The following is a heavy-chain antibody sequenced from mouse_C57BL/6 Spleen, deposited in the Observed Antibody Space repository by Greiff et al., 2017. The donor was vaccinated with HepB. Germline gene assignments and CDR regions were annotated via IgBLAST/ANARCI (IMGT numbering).Heavy chain of an antibody. J-gene: IGHJ2*01. D-gene: IGHD1-1*01. CDR2: INPNNGGT. CDR1: GYTFTDYN. CDR3: ARTNYYGSSLDFDY. V-gene: IGHV1-18*01. Sequence: EVQLQQSGPELVKPGASVKIPCKASGYTFTDYNMDWVKQSHGKSLEWIGDINPNNGGTIYNQKFKGKATLTVDKSSSTAYMELRSLTSEDTAVYYCARTNYYGSSLDFDYWGQGTTLTVSS.